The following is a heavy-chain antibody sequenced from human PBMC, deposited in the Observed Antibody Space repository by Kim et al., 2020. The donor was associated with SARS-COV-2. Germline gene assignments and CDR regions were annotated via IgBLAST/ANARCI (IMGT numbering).Heavy chain of an antibody. CDR1: GGSISSYY. Sequence: SETLSLTCTVSGGSISSYYWSWIRQPPGKGLEWIGYIYYSGTTNYNPSLKSRVTISVDTSKNQFSLKLSSVTAADTAVYYCARIQAYRSGWYEDYWGQGTRVTVSS. D-gene: IGHD6-19*01. V-gene: IGHV4-59*08. CDR2: IYYSGTT. CDR3: ARIQAYRSGWYEDY. J-gene: IGHJ4*02.